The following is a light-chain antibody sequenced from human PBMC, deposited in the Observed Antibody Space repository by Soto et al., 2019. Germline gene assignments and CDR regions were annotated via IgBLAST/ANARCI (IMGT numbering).Light chain of an antibody. CDR2: GAS. CDR3: QQYNNWPGT. V-gene: IGKV3-15*01. J-gene: IGKJ1*01. CDR1: QSLNRD. Sequence: VMTQSPATLSMSPGERATLSCRASQSLNRDLAWYQQKPGQSPRLLIFGASIRATGIPARFSGSGSGTEFTLTIGSLQSEDCALYYCQQYNNWPGTFGQGTKVDIK.